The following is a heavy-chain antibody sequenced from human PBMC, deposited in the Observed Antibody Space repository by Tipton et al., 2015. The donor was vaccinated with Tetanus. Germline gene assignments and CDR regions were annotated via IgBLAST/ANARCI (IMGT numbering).Heavy chain of an antibody. J-gene: IGHJ4*02. Sequence: QLVQSGAEVKKPGASVKVSCKASGGTFSTYGISWVRQAPGQGLEWMGGIIPIFDTTNYAQKFQGRVTISADKSTSTAYMELSSLRSDDTAVYYCTTPARYCSGGSCYPALDYWGQGTLVTVSS. CDR2: IIPIFDTT. V-gene: IGHV1-69*06. CDR1: GGTFSTYG. CDR3: TTPARYCSGGSCYPALDY. D-gene: IGHD2-15*01.